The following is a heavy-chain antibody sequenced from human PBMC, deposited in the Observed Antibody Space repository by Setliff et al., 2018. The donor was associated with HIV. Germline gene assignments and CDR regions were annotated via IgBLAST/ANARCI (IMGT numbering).Heavy chain of an antibody. CDR2: ISGSGRST. CDR1: GFTFSSYA. Sequence: PGGSLRLSCAASGFTFSSYAMNWVRQAPGKGLEWVSAISGSGRSTYYADSVKGRFTISRDNSKNTLYLQMNSLRAEDKAVYYCTTDRNKRAYSSGPKIRKFDAFDIWGQGTMVTVSS. V-gene: IGHV3-23*01. J-gene: IGHJ3*02. CDR3: TTDRNKRAYSSGPKIRKFDAFDI. D-gene: IGHD6-19*01.